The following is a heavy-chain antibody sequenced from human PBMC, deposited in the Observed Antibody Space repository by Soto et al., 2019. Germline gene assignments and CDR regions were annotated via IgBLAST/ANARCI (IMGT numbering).Heavy chain of an antibody. CDR3: AREPVVTPFDY. CDR1: GFTVSSNY. D-gene: IGHD2-15*01. CDR2: IYSGGST. J-gene: IGHJ4*02. V-gene: IGHV3-53*01. Sequence: VQLVESGGGLVQPGGSLRLSCAASGFTVSSNYMSWVRQAPGKGLEWVSVIYSGGSTYYADSVKGRFTISRDNSKNTLYLQMNSLRAEDTAVYYCAREPVVTPFDYWGQGTLVTVSS.